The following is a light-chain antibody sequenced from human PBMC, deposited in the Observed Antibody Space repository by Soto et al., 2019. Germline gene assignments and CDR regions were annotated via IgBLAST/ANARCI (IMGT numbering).Light chain of an antibody. CDR2: DAS. J-gene: IGKJ1*01. Sequence: EIVLTQSPATLSLSPGERATLSCRASQSVSSYLAWYQQKPGQAPRLLIYDASNRATGIPARFSGSGSGTDFTLTISSLEPEDFAVYYCQQRSNWPLSFGQGXKVXX. V-gene: IGKV3-11*01. CDR1: QSVSSY. CDR3: QQRSNWPLS.